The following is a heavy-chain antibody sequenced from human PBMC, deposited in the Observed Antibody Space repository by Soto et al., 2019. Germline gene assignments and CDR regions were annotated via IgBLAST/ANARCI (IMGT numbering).Heavy chain of an antibody. J-gene: IGHJ4*02. Sequence: QVQLVESGGGVVQPGRSLRLSCAASGFTFSSYGMHWVRQAPGKGLEWMAVIWSDGSDKYYADSVKGRFTISRDNSKNTLFLQMNSLRAEDTAAYFCARGPVSSAWYFGGNWGQGTLVTVSS. V-gene: IGHV3-33*01. CDR2: IWSDGSDK. CDR3: ARGPVSSAWYFGGN. CDR1: GFTFSSYG. D-gene: IGHD6-19*01.